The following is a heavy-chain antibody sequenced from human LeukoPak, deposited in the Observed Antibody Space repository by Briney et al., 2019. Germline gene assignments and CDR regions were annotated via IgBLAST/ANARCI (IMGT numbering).Heavy chain of an antibody. D-gene: IGHD5-12*01. J-gene: IGHJ4*02. CDR2: IRYDGSNT. CDR1: GFTVSGNY. CDR3: AKNRWGSVATPDS. Sequence: GGSLILSCAASGFTVSGNYMSWVRLAPGKGLEWVTFIRYDGSNTYAESVKGRFTISRDNSKNTVYLQMNSLAIEDTAIYYCAKNRWGSVATPDSWGQGTVVTVSS. V-gene: IGHV3-30*02.